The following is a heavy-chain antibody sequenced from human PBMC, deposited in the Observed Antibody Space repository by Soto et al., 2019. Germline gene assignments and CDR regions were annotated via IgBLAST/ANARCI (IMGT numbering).Heavy chain of an antibody. CDR1: GFTFSSYG. V-gene: IGHV3-30*18. D-gene: IGHD3-3*01. CDR2: ISYDGSNK. Sequence: QVQLVESGGGVVQPGRSLRLSCAASGFTFSSYGMHWVRQAPGKGLEWVAVISYDGSNKYYADSVKGRFTISRDNSKNTLYLQMNSLRAEDTAVYYCAKDCDFWSGIFDYWGQGTLVTVSS. CDR3: AKDCDFWSGIFDY. J-gene: IGHJ4*02.